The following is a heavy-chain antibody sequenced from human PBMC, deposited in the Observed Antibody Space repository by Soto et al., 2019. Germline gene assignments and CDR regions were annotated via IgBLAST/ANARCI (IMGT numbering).Heavy chain of an antibody. Sequence: GGSLRLSCAASGFTFSSYEMNWVRQAPGKGLEWVSYISSSGSTIYYADSVKGRFTISRDNAKNSLYLQMNSLRAEDTAVYYCARGGPKQLAAYYFDYWGQGTLVTVSS. D-gene: IGHD6-6*01. J-gene: IGHJ4*02. CDR1: GFTFSSYE. CDR2: ISSSGSTI. V-gene: IGHV3-48*03. CDR3: ARGGPKQLAAYYFDY.